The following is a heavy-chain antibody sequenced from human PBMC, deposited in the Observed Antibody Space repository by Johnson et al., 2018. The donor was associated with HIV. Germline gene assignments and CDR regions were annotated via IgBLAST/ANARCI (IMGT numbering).Heavy chain of an antibody. V-gene: IGHV3-30*04. CDR3: ARGPGHGGRLYDAFDF. J-gene: IGHJ3*01. CDR1: GSTFRGYA. D-gene: IGHD4-23*01. Sequence: QVQLVESGGGVVQPGDSLRLSCAEYGSTFRGYALHWVRQAPGKGLEWVALISYDGTDQYYADSVKARFTISRDNSKNTLYLQRNSLRGDDTGVYYCARGPGHGGRLYDAFDFRGQGTKVLVSS. CDR2: ISYDGTDQ.